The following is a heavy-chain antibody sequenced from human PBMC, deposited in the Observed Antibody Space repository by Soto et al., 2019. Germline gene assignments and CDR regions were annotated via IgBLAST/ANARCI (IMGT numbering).Heavy chain of an antibody. Sequence: EVQLLESGGGLVQPGGSLRLSCAASGFTFSSYAMSWVRQAPGKGLEWVSAISGSGGSTYYADSVKGRFTISRDNSKNTLYLQMNSLRAEDTAVYYRAKDFRLPFGVPTGDAFDIWGQGTMVTVSS. CDR2: ISGSGGST. CDR1: GFTFSSYA. CDR3: AKDFRLPFGVPTGDAFDI. V-gene: IGHV3-23*01. D-gene: IGHD3-3*01. J-gene: IGHJ3*02.